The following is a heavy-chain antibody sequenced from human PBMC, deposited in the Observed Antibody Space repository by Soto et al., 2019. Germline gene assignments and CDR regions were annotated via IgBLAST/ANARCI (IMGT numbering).Heavy chain of an antibody. J-gene: IGHJ4*02. Sequence: QVQLVQSGAEVKKPGSSVKVSCKASGGTFSSYTISWVRQAPGQGLEWMGRIIPILGIANYAQKFQGRVTITADKSTSTAYMELSSLRSEDTAVYYCDWGSSGWTPLDYWGQGTLVTVSS. CDR1: GGTFSSYT. D-gene: IGHD6-19*01. CDR2: IIPILGIA. CDR3: DWGSSGWTPLDY. V-gene: IGHV1-69*02.